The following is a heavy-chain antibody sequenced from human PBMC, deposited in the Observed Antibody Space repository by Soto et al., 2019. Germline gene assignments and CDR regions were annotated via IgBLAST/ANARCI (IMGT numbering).Heavy chain of an antibody. V-gene: IGHV1-69*02. D-gene: IGHD4-4*01. Sequence: GASVKVSCKASGGTFSSYTISWVRQAPGQGLEWMGRIIPILGIANYAQKFQGRVTITADKSTSTAYMELSSLRSEDTAVYYCASGGAYSNYVPLYYYYYMDVWGKGTTVTVSS. J-gene: IGHJ6*03. CDR1: GGTFSSYT. CDR2: IIPILGIA. CDR3: ASGGAYSNYVPLYYYYYMDV.